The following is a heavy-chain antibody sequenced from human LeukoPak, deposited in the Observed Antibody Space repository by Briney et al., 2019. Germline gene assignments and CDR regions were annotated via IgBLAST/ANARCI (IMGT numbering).Heavy chain of an antibody. CDR2: ISWNSGSI. J-gene: IGHJ6*03. CDR3: AKDTGSTPGAHYYYYMDV. D-gene: IGHD5/OR15-5a*01. CDR1: GFTFSSYG. V-gene: IGHV3-9*01. Sequence: GGSLRLSCAASGFTFSSYGMSWVRQAPGKGLEWVSGISWNSGSIGYADSVKGRFTISRDNAKKSLHLQMNSLRTEDTALYYCAKDTGSTPGAHYYYYMDVWGKGTTVTISS.